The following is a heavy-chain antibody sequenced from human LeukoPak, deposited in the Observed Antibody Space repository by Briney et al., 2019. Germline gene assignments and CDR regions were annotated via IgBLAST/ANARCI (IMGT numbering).Heavy chain of an antibody. V-gene: IGHV5-51*01. Sequence: GESLKISCKGSGYSFTSYWIGWVRQMPGKGLEWMGIIYPGDSDTRYSPSFQSQVTISADKSISTAYLQWSSLKASDTAMYYCARLTYYDILTGYYPYYFDYWGQGTLVTVSS. CDR2: IYPGDSDT. J-gene: IGHJ4*02. D-gene: IGHD3-9*01. CDR3: ARLTYYDILTGYYPYYFDY. CDR1: GYSFTSYW.